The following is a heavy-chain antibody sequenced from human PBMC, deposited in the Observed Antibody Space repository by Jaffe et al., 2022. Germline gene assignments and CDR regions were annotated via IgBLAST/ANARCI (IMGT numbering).Heavy chain of an antibody. J-gene: IGHJ4*02. D-gene: IGHD3-10*01. CDR1: GFTFSSYE. CDR2: ISSSGSTI. CDR3: ARDWSSAVRGEFDY. Sequence: EVQLVESGGGLVQPGGSLRLSCAASGFTFSSYEMNWVRQAPGKGLEWVSYISSSGSTIYYADSVKGRFTISRDNAKNSLYLQMNSLRAEDTAVYYCARDWSSAVRGEFDYWGQGTLVTVSS. V-gene: IGHV3-48*03.